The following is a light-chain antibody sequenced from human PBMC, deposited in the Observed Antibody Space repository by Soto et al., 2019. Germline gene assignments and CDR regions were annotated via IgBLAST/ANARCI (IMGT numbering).Light chain of an antibody. J-gene: IGKJ1*01. CDR3: QQYDSSLWT. CDR2: GAS. Sequence: DIVLTQSPGPLSLSPGERATLSCRASQSVSSSYLAWYQQKPGQAPRLLIYGASSRATGIPDRFSGSGSGAAFTLTISRLEPEELAVYYCQQYDSSLWTFGQGTKVEIK. V-gene: IGKV3-20*01. CDR1: QSVSSSY.